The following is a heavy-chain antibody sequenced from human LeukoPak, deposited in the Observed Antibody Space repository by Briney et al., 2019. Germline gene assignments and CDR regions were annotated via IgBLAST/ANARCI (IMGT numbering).Heavy chain of an antibody. V-gene: IGHV3-20*04. CDR1: GFTFDDYG. CDR3: ARDRPPLYAVEWFHPFDI. D-gene: IGHD3-3*01. J-gene: IGHJ3*02. Sequence: GGSLRLSCAASGFTFDDYGMSWVRQAPGKGLEWVSGINWNGGSTGYADSVKGRFTISRDNAKNSLYLQMNSLRAEDTALYYCARDRPPLYAVEWFHPFDIWGQGTMVSVSS. CDR2: INWNGGST.